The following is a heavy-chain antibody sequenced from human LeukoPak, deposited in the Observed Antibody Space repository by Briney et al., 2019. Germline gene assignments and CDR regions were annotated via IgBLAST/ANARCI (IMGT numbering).Heavy chain of an antibody. D-gene: IGHD1/OR15-1a*01. CDR2: VYYNGIT. Sequence: PSETLSLTCTVSGVSINTYFRSWIRQPPGKGLEWIGYVYYNGITNYNPSLKSRVSISLDTSKNQFSLRLNSVTAAETAVYYCVSQLGGTTFHWGQGTLVTVSS. CDR3: VSQLGGTTFH. V-gene: IGHV4-59*01. J-gene: IGHJ4*02. CDR1: GVSINTYF.